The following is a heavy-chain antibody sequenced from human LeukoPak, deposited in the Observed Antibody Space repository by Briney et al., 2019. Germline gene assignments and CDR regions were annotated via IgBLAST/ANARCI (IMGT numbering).Heavy chain of an antibody. D-gene: IGHD3-22*01. CDR2: IWYDGSNK. Sequence: QPGGSLRLSCAASGFTFSSYGMHWVRQAPGKGLEWVAVIWYDGSNKYYADSVKGRFTISRDNSKNTLYLQMNSLRAEDTAVYYCARDRRIPYYYDSSGFDYWGQGTLVTVSS. V-gene: IGHV3-33*01. CDR1: GFTFSSYG. CDR3: ARDRRIPYYYDSSGFDY. J-gene: IGHJ4*02.